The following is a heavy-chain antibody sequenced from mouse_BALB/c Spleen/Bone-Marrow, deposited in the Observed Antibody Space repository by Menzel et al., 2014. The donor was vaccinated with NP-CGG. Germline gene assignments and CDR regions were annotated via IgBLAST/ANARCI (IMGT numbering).Heavy chain of an antibody. CDR1: GFTFTSYW. CDR2: INPSNGRT. J-gene: IGHJ4*01. V-gene: IGHV1S81*02. CDR3: ARDGNNRYAMDY. Sequence: VQLQQSGDELVEPGASVKLSCMASGFTFTSYWIHWVKQRPGQGPEWIGEINPSNGRTNYNEKFKSKATLTEDKYSSTAYKQLSSVTYEDSAVYCCARDGNNRYAMDYWGQGTPVTVSS. D-gene: IGHD2-1*01.